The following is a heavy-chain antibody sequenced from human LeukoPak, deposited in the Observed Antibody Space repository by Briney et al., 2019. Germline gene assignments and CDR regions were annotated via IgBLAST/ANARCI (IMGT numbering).Heavy chain of an antibody. V-gene: IGHV3-23*01. D-gene: IGHD5-18*01. CDR2: ISSGGDNT. Sequence: GGSLRLSCAASGFTFSSYAMSWVRQAPGKGLEWVSAISSGGDNTYYADSVKGRLTISRDDSKNTLYVQMTSLRAEDTAVYYCAREDATMVLSLDYWGQGALVTVSS. J-gene: IGHJ4*02. CDR1: GFTFSSYA. CDR3: AREDATMVLSLDY.